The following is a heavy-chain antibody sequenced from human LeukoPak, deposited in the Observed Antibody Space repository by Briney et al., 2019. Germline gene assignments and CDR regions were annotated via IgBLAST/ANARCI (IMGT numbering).Heavy chain of an antibody. CDR2: ISAYNGNT. Sequence: ASVKVSCKASGYTFTSYGISWVRQAPGQGLEWMGWISAYNGNTNYAQKLQGRVTMTTDTSTSTAYMELRSLRSDDTAVYHCARDQDSGYVSDYWGQGTLVTVSS. J-gene: IGHJ4*02. D-gene: IGHD5-12*01. CDR3: ARDQDSGYVSDY. CDR1: GYTFTSYG. V-gene: IGHV1-18*01.